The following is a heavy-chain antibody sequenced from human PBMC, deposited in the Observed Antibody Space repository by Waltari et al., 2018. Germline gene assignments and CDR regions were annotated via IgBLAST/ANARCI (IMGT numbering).Heavy chain of an antibody. CDR1: GYSFTHYA. D-gene: IGHD6-19*01. CDR3: AREGQWPT. V-gene: IGHV1-3*01. CDR2: INAGNGNT. J-gene: IGHJ3*01. Sequence: QAQLVQSGAEVKNPGASVKVSCRASGYSFTHYAMHWVRQAPGQRLEWMGWINAGNGNTKYSQKFQGRVTITSDTSASIVYMELSSLRSEDTAVYYCAREGQWPTWGQGTMVTVSS.